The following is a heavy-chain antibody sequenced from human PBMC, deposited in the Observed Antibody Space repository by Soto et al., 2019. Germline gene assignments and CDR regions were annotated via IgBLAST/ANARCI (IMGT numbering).Heavy chain of an antibody. CDR3: AQTEDGGRSRTPAGWFDA. D-gene: IGHD2-2*01. CDR1: GFSLSNAGMG. J-gene: IGHJ5*02. Sequence: QVTLKESGPVLVNPTEPLTLTCTVSGFSLSNAGMGVSWIRQPPGKALAWLAHIFSNDEKRFSTSLKNRLTISKDTSNSQVVLIMTNMDPVDTATYYCAQTEDGGRSRTPAGWFDAWGQGTLVTVSS. V-gene: IGHV2-26*01. CDR2: IFSNDEK.